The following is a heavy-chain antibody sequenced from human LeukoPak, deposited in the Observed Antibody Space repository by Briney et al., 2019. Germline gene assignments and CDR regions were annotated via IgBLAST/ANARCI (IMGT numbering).Heavy chain of an antibody. CDR3: ARVPLYCGGDCYHFDY. CDR2: INPSGGST. J-gene: IGHJ4*02. V-gene: IGHV1-46*01. D-gene: IGHD2-21*02. CDR1: GYTFTSYY. Sequence: GASVKVSCKASGYTFTSYYMHWVRQAPGQGLEWMGIINPSGGSTSYAQKFQGRVTMTRDMSTSTVYMELSSLRSEDTAVYYCARVPLYCGGDCYHFDYWGQGTLVTVSS.